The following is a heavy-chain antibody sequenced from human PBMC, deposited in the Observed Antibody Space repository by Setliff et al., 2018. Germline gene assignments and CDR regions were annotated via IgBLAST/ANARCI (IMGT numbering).Heavy chain of an antibody. CDR2: IKQDGSEK. CDR3: ARETLPYYFDY. J-gene: IGHJ4*02. CDR1: GFTFSNSW. V-gene: IGHV3-7*01. Sequence: GESLKISCAASGFTFSNSWMSWVRQAPGKGLEWVANIKQDGSEKYYVDSVKGRFTISRDNAKNSLYLQMSSLRAEDTAVYYCARETLPYYFDYWGQGTLGTVS.